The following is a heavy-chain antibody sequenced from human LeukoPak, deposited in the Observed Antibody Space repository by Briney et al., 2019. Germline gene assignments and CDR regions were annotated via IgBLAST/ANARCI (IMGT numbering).Heavy chain of an antibody. CDR1: GGSISSSYY. V-gene: IGHV4-59*08. CDR3: ARQTFGDLYFDS. Sequence: SETLSLTCTVSGGSISSSYYWNWIRQPPGKGLEWIGYIYYNGNTDYNPSLKSRVTISVDTSKNEFSLKLSSVTAADTAVYYCARQTFGDLYFDSWGQGTLVIVSS. D-gene: IGHD3-10*01. CDR2: IYYNGNT. J-gene: IGHJ4*02.